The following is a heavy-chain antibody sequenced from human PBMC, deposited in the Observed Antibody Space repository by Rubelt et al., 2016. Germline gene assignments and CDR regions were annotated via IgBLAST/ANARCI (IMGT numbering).Heavy chain of an antibody. CDR3: ARDPFDLSVSGGFPVDV. D-gene: IGHD3-3*01. V-gene: IGHV3-66*01. CDR1: GFTVSSNY. Sequence: GGGLVQPGGSLRLSCAASGFTVSSNYMSWVRQAPGKGLEWVSLIYSGGATYYADSVKGRFTISRDNSENTLYLQMNNLGAEDTAVYYCARDPFDLSVSGGFPVDVWGQGTTVTVSS. CDR2: IYSGGAT. J-gene: IGHJ6*02.